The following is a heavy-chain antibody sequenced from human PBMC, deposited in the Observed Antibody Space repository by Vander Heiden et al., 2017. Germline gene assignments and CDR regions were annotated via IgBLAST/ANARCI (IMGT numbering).Heavy chain of an antibody. CDR2: IHFGGST. D-gene: IGHD1-26*01. CDR1: VGSISGYY. Sequence: VQLQASVTRLVKPSESLSLTCTVAVGSISGYYRNWIRQPPGKGLEWIGFIHFGGSTNYNPSLKRRVIISVDRPKNQLSLNLTSVTAADTALYFCARGGAVVGSTAAFDVWGQGTMVAVSS. CDR3: ARGGAVVGSTAAFDV. V-gene: IGHV4-59*01. J-gene: IGHJ3*01.